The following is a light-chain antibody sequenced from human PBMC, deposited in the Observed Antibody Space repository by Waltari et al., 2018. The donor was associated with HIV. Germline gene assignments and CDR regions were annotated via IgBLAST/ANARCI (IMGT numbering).Light chain of an antibody. J-gene: IGLJ1*01. V-gene: IGLV2-14*01. CDR2: EVT. CDR3: SSYTSSSTQV. CDR1: SSDVGGYIY. Sequence: QSALTQPASVSGSPGQSITIPCTGTSSDVGGYIYVFWYQQHPGKAPKLMIYEVTNRPSGVSNRFSGSKSGNTASLTISGLQAEDEADYYCSSYTSSSTQVFGTGTKVTVL.